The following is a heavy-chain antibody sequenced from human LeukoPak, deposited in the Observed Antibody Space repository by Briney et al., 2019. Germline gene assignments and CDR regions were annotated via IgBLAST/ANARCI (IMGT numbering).Heavy chain of an antibody. V-gene: IGHV1-46*01. CDR2: INPSGGST. CDR3: ARGSERLLWFGELLSYFDY. J-gene: IGHJ4*02. Sequence: ASVKVSCRASGYTFTSYYMHWVRQAPGQGLEWMGIINPSGGSTSYAQKFQGRVTMTRDTSTSTVYMELSSLRSEDTAVYYCARGSERLLWFGELLSYFDYWGQGTLVTVSS. D-gene: IGHD3-10*01. CDR1: GYTFTSYY.